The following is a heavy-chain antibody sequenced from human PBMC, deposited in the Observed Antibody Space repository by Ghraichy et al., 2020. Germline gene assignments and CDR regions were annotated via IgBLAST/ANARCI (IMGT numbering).Heavy chain of an antibody. J-gene: IGHJ1*01. CDR1: GYTFSDYN. Sequence: ASVKVSCKASGYTFSDYNMYWVRQAPGQGPEWMGWINPDSANTNFAQKFQDRVTLTRDTSVSTAYMELRNLRSDDTAMYYCARVETTDPPYYPERSDYLGEYFQHWGKGTLVIVSS. CDR2: INPDSANT. D-gene: IGHD3-22*01. CDR3: ARVETTDPPYYPERSDYLGEYFQH. V-gene: IGHV1-2*02.